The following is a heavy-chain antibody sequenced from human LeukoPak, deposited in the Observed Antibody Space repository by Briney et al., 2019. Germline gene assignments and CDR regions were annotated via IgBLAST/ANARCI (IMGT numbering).Heavy chain of an antibody. CDR2: TNSDGSIT. CDR1: EFTFSNYW. J-gene: IGHJ4*02. Sequence: QTRGSPGLSCAASEFTFSNYWMHWVRQAPGKGLVWVSRTNSDGSITSYADSVKGRFTISRDNAKNTMYLQMNSLRAGDTAVYYCARERAAADDSLDYWGQ. V-gene: IGHV3-74*01. CDR3: ARERAAADDSLDY. D-gene: IGHD6-13*01.